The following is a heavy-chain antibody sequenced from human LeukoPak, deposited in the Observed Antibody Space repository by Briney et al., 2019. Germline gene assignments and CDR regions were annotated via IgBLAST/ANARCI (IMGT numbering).Heavy chain of an antibody. D-gene: IGHD2-15*01. J-gene: IGHJ4*02. CDR2: ISGSGGTT. V-gene: IGHV3-23*01. Sequence: GGSLRLSFAATGFTFINCCTSWVRQAPGKGLEWVSTISGSGGTTYYADSVKGRFTISRDNSKSTLYLQLHSLRAEDTAVYYCSHLLSGLYCCYYWGQGTLVTVSS. CDR3: SHLLSGLYCCYY. CDR1: GFTFINCC.